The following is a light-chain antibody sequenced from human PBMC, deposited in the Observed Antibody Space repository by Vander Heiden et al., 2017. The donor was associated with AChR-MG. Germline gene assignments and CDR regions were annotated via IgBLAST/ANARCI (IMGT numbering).Light chain of an antibody. CDR3: QQTDSTPYT. Sequence: DIQMTQSPSSLSASVRDRVTITCRASQSITTYLHWYQQKPGKAPKLLIYSASSLQSGVPSRFSGSGSGTDFTLTISSLQPEDFATYFCQQTDSTPYTFGLGTKLEIK. J-gene: IGKJ2*01. CDR2: SAS. V-gene: IGKV1-39*01. CDR1: QSITTY.